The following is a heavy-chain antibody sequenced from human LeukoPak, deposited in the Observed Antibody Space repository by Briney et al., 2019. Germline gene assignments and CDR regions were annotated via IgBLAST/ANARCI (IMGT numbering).Heavy chain of an antibody. Sequence: SETLSLTCAVSGYSISSGYYWGWIRQPPGKGLEWIGSIYHSGSTYYNPSLKSRVTISVDTSKNQFSLKLSSVTAADTAVYYCARETYCSSTSCQGYYYMDVWGKGTTVTVSS. CDR2: IYHSGST. J-gene: IGHJ6*03. D-gene: IGHD2-2*01. CDR3: ARETYCSSTSCQGYYYMDV. V-gene: IGHV4-38-2*02. CDR1: GYSISSGYY.